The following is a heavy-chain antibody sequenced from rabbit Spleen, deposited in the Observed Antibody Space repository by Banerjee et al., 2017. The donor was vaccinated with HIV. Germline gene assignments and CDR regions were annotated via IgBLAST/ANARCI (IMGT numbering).Heavy chain of an antibody. D-gene: IGHD4-1*01. V-gene: IGHV1S7*01. J-gene: IGHJ3*01. CDR3: ARAIVPWLGLTRLDL. CDR2: IYAAKGST. CDR1: GIDFTNYY. Sequence: QLKETGGGLVQPGGSLTLSCKASGIDFTNYYISRVRQAPGKGLEWIGIIYAAKGSTDYASWVNGRFTISSDNAQSTVDLKMTSLTAADTATYFCARAIVPWLGLTRLDLWGPGTLVTVS.